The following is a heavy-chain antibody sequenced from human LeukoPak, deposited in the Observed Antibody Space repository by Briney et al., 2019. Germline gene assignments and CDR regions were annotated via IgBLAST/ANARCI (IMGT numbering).Heavy chain of an antibody. V-gene: IGHV3-48*03. Sequence: GGSLRLSCAASGFTFSSYEMNWVRPAPGKGLEWVSYISSSGSTIYYADSVKGRFTISRDNAKNSLYLQMNSLRAEDTAVYYCARDSALWGNDGGYFDSWGQGTLVTVSS. D-gene: IGHD1-1*01. CDR1: GFTFSSYE. CDR2: ISSSGSTI. CDR3: ARDSALWGNDGGYFDS. J-gene: IGHJ4*02.